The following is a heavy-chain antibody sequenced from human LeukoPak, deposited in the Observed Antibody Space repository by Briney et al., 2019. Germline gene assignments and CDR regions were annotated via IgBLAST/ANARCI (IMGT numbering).Heavy chain of an antibody. CDR3: ARSRTGFYGDSPGDAFDI. J-gene: IGHJ3*02. D-gene: IGHD4-17*01. CDR2: INWNGGST. Sequence: PGGSLRLSCAASGFTFDDYGMSWVRQAPGKGLEWVSGINWNGGSTGYADSVKGRFTISRDNAKNSLYLQMNSLRAEDTAVYYCARSRTGFYGDSPGDAFDIWGQGTMVTVSS. CDR1: GFTFDDYG. V-gene: IGHV3-20*04.